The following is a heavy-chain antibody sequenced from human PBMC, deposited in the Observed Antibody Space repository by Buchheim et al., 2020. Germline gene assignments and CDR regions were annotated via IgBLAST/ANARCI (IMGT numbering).Heavy chain of an antibody. CDR2: IYTGGST. Sequence: QVQLQESGPGLVKPSQTLSLTCTVSGGSISSGSYYWSWIRQPAGKGLEWIGRIYTGGSTNYNPSLKSRVTISGDTSKNQFSLKLSSVTAAYTAVYYCARDSTGCWSGYLYFDLWGRGTL. J-gene: IGHJ2*01. CDR3: ARDSTGCWSGYLYFDL. D-gene: IGHD3-3*01. V-gene: IGHV4-61*02. CDR1: GGSISSGSYY.